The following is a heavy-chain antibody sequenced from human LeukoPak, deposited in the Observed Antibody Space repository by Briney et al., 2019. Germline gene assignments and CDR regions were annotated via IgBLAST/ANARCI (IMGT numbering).Heavy chain of an antibody. J-gene: IGHJ6*02. D-gene: IGHD3-22*01. V-gene: IGHV3-30-3*01. CDR3: ARDGTHSSGYIYYYYYGMDV. Sequence: GRSLRLSCAASGFTFSSYAMHWVRQAPGKGLEWVAVISYDGSNKYYADSVKGRFTISRDNSKNTLYLQMNSLRAEDTAVYYCARDGTHSSGYIYYYYYGMDVWGQGTTVTVSS. CDR2: ISYDGSNK. CDR1: GFTFSSYA.